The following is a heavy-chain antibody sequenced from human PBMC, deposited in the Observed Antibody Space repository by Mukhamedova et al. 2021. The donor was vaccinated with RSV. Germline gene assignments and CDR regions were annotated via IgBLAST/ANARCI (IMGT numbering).Heavy chain of an antibody. CDR3: ARSSSDIDY. J-gene: IGHJ4*02. CDR2: TYYRSKWSN. Sequence: NWIRQSPSRGLEWLGRTYYRSKWSNDYAASVKSRIIVKADTSKNQFSLQLNSVTPEDMAVYFCARSSSDIDYWGQGTLVTVSS. D-gene: IGHD6-19*01. V-gene: IGHV6-1*01.